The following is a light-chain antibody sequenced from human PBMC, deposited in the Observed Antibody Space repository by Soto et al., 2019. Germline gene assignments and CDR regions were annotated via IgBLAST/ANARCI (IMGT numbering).Light chain of an antibody. CDR1: SSDVGGYNY. J-gene: IGLJ1*01. CDR2: DVS. CDR3: SSYTSSSPYV. Sequence: QSVLTQPASVSGSPGQSITISCTGTSSDVGGYNYVSWYHQHPGKAPKLMIYDVSNRPSGVSTRFSGSTSGNTASLTISGRQAEDEDDYYCSSYTSSSPYVFGAGTKLTVL. V-gene: IGLV2-14*01.